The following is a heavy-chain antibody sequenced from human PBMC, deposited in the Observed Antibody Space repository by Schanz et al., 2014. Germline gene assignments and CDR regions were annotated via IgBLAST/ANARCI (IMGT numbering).Heavy chain of an antibody. CDR2: INHSGST. J-gene: IGHJ3*02. D-gene: IGHD2-2*01. V-gene: IGHV4-34*01. CDR1: GGSFSVYY. CDR3: ARWDHLLSGRDAFDI. Sequence: QVQLQQWGAGLLKPSETLSLTCAVYGGSFSVYYWSWIRQPPGKGLEWIGEINHSGSTNYNPSLKIRVPIAVDTSNNQFSLMLNSVTAADTAVYYCARWDHLLSGRDAFDIWGLGTMVTVSS.